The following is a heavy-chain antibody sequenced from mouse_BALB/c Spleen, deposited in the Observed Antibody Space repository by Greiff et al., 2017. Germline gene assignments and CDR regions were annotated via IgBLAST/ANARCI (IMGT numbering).Heavy chain of an antibody. Sequence: EVKLVESGPGLVKPSQSLSLTCTVTGYSITSDYAWNWIRQFPGNKLEWMGYISYSGSTSYNPSLKSRISITRDTSKNQFFLQLNSVTTEDTATYYCARRENYAMDYWGQGTSVTVSS. CDR2: ISYSGST. J-gene: IGHJ4*01. CDR3: ARRENYAMDY. CDR1: GYSITSDYA. V-gene: IGHV3-2*02.